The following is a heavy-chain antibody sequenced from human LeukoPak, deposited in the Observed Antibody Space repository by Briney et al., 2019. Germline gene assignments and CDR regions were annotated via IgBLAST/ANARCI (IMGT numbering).Heavy chain of an antibody. D-gene: IGHD3-22*01. CDR3: ARGSGYYDSSGYYPFDY. J-gene: IGHJ4*02. Sequence: PGGSLRLSCAASGFTFSSYSMNWVRQAPGKGLEWVSSITSSSSDIYYADSVKGRFTISRDNAKNSLYLQMNSLRAEDTAAYYCARGSGYYDSSGYYPFDYWGQGTLVTVSS. V-gene: IGHV3-21*01. CDR1: GFTFSSYS. CDR2: ITSSSSDI.